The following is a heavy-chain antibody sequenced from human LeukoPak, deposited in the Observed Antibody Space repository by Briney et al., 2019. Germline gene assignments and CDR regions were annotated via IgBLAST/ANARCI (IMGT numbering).Heavy chain of an antibody. CDR2: ISRNSGAT. Sequence: GASVKDTLLSSGYIFSDYYIHWVRQAPGQGFEWMGWISRNSGATKFAQKFQGRVTLTRDTSISTAYMELSTLTSDDTAVYYCVSWAGGNSDGGYFAYWGQGTLVTVSS. CDR1: GYIFSDYY. CDR3: VSWAGGNSDGGYFAY. D-gene: IGHD3-16*01. J-gene: IGHJ4*02. V-gene: IGHV1-2*02.